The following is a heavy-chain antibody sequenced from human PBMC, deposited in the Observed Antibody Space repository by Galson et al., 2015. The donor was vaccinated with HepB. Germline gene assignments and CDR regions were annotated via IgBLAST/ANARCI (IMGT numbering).Heavy chain of an antibody. CDR3: ARAVGGSDGY. J-gene: IGHJ4*02. D-gene: IGHD5-12*01. V-gene: IGHV3-7*03. Sequence: SLRLSCAVSGFTFSSYWMHWVRQAPGKGLEWVANINQDGSVKYYMDSVRGRFTISRDNAKKSLYLQMNSLRAEDTAVYYCARAVGGSDGYWGQGSLVTVSS. CDR1: GFTFSSYW. CDR2: INQDGSVK.